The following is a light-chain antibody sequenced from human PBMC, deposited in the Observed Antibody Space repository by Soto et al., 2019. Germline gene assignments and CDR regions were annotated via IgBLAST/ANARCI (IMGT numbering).Light chain of an antibody. V-gene: IGLV7-46*01. Sequence: QAVVTQEPSLTVSPGGTVTLTCGSSTGAVTSGHFPYWFQQKPGQAPRTLIYDASDKHSSTPARFSGSLVGGKAALTLSGAQPDDGAEYYCLLFYSGARVFGGGTQLTVL. CDR2: DAS. J-gene: IGLJ3*02. CDR3: LLFYSGARV. CDR1: TGAVTSGHF.